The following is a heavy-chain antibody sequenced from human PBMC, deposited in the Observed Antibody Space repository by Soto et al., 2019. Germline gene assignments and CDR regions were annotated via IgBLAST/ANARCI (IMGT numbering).Heavy chain of an antibody. Sequence: GGSLRLSCAASGFTFSSYSMNWVRQAPGKGLEWVSYISSSSSTIYYADSVKGRFTISRDNAKNSLYLQMNSLRAEDTAVSYCERELNYVFWSVYYPIGAFDYWGQGTLVTVSS. J-gene: IGHJ4*02. D-gene: IGHD3-3*01. CDR1: GFTFSSYS. V-gene: IGHV3-48*01. CDR2: ISSSSSTI. CDR3: ERELNYVFWSVYYPIGAFDY.